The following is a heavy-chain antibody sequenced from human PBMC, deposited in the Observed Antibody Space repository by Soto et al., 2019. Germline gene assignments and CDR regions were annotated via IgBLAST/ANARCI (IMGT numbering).Heavy chain of an antibody. J-gene: IGHJ6*03. Sequence: QVQLVQSGAVLKKPGSSVKVSCEASGGSFMSYTFTWVRQAPGQGLEWMGRIIPIQGKANYALKFQDRVTISADRSTRTVYMELTSLRPQDTAVYFCAKSLLFVDHAYMDVWGKGTTVNVAS. CDR1: GGSFMSYT. CDR3: AKSLLFVDHAYMDV. CDR2: IIPIQGKA. D-gene: IGHD2-21*01. V-gene: IGHV1-69*02.